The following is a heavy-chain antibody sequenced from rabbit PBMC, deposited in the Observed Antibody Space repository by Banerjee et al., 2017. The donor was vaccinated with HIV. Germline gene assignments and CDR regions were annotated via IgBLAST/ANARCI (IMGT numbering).Heavy chain of an antibody. V-gene: IGHV1S43*01. Sequence: QEQLEESGGDLVKPEGSLTLTCTASGFSFSSSYYMCWVRQAPGKGLEWIGYIDPVFGSTYYASWVNGRFTISRSTSLNTVDLQMTSLTAADTATYFCARGGGGAGDGYDLWGPGTLVTVS. CDR1: GFSFSSSYY. D-gene: IGHD6-1*01. CDR3: ARGGGGAGDGYDL. J-gene: IGHJ4*01. CDR2: IDPVFGST.